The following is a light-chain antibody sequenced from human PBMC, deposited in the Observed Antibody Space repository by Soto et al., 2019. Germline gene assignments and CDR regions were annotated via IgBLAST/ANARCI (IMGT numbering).Light chain of an antibody. V-gene: IGKV1-5*03. CDR2: KAS. CDR1: QSLTGW. J-gene: IGKJ1*01. CDR3: QQYNSS. Sequence: DIQVTQSPSTLSASIGDSGTITCRASQSLTGWLAWYQQRPGEVPKLLIYKASSLESGVPSRFSGSGSGTEFTLTISSLQPDDFATYYCQQYNSSFGQGTKVDIK.